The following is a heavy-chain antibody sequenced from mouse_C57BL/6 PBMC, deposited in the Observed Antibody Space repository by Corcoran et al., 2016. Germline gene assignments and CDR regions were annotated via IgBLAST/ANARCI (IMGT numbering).Heavy chain of an antibody. CDR1: GYTFTTYG. J-gene: IGHJ3*01. CDR2: INTYSGVP. V-gene: IGHV9-3*01. CDR3: ARADYGNYWFAY. D-gene: IGHD2-1*01. Sequence: QIQLVQSGPELKKPGETVKISCKASGYTFTTYGMSWVKQAPGKGLKWMGWINTYSGVPTYADDFKGRFAFSLETSASTAYLQINNLKNEDTATYFCARADYGNYWFAYWGQGTLVTVSA.